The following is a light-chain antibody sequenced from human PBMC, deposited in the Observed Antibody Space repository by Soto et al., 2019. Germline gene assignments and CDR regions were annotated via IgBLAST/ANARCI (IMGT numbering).Light chain of an antibody. V-gene: IGLV1-47*01. CDR1: SSNIGTTS. Sequence: QSVLTQPPSASGTPGQRVTISCSGSSSNIGTTSVYWYQQLPGTAPKLLIHTNNQRPSGVPDRFSGSKACTSASLTISGLRSEDEADYYCAAWDDSLSGWVFGGGTKVTVL. J-gene: IGLJ3*02. CDR2: TNN. CDR3: AAWDDSLSGWV.